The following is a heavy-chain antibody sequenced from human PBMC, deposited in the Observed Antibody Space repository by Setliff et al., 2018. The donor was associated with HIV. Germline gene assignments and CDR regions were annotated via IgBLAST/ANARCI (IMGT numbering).Heavy chain of an antibody. J-gene: IGHJ4*02. CDR2: IRSKAYGGTT. CDR3: TRSRSGISG. Sequence: GGSLRLSCAASGFTFSTHEMNWVRQAPGKGLEWIGFIRSKAYGGTTEYAASVKGRFTISRDGSKSIAYLQMNSLKTEDTAVYYCTRSRSGISGWGQGTLVTVSS. V-gene: IGHV3-49*04. CDR1: GFTFSTHE. D-gene: IGHD1-26*01.